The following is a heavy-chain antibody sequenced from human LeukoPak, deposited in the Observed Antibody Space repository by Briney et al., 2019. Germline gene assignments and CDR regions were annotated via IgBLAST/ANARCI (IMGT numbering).Heavy chain of an antibody. Sequence: GASVKVSCKASGYTFTSYGISWVRQAPGQGLEWMGWISAYNGNTNYAQKLQGRVTMTTDTSTGTAYMELRSLRSDDTAVYYCARGYSSSWYSPYANYYGMDVWGQGTTVTVSS. V-gene: IGHV1-18*01. D-gene: IGHD6-13*01. CDR2: ISAYNGNT. CDR3: ARGYSSSWYSPYANYYGMDV. CDR1: GYTFTSYG. J-gene: IGHJ6*02.